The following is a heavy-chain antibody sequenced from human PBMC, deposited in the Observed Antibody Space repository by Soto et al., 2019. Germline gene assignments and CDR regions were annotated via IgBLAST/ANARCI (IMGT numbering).Heavy chain of an antibody. CDR2: VHYSGVT. D-gene: IGHD3-22*01. CDR1: GASVSGGTYY. V-gene: IGHV4-39*01. Sequence: QLQLQESGPGLVKPSETLSLACSVSGASVSGGTYYWGWIRQPPGKGLEWVGDVHYSGVTHYNPSLMSRPTISVDTSHNQSSLRLSSVTAADTAVYYCARRAHGYPNNWFDPWGQGTLGIFSS. J-gene: IGHJ5*02. CDR3: ARRAHGYPNNWFDP.